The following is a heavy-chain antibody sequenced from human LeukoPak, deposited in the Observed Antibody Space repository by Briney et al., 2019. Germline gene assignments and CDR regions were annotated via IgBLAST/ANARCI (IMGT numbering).Heavy chain of an antibody. CDR1: GGSIRSDY. Sequence: SETLSLTCTVSGGSIRSDYWSWIRQPPGKGLEWIGYINYSGSTNYNPALKSRVTISVDTSKNQFSLKLRSVTDADTAVYYCARVPASGWFFDYWGQGSLVTVSS. D-gene: IGHD6-19*01. J-gene: IGHJ4*02. CDR2: INYSGST. V-gene: IGHV4-59*01. CDR3: ARVPASGWFFDY.